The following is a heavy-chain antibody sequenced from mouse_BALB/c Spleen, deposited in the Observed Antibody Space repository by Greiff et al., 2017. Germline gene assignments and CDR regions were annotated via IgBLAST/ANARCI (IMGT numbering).Heavy chain of an antibody. CDR2: ISDGGSYT. Sequence: EVKLVESGGGLVKPGGSLKLSCAASGFTFSDYYMYWVRQTPEKRLEWVATISDGGSYTYYPDSVKGRFTISRDNAKNNLYLQMSSLKSEDTAMYYCARGPPVYDGYGYYAMDYWGQGTSVTVSS. CDR1: GFTFSDYY. CDR3: ARGPPVYDGYGYYAMDY. J-gene: IGHJ4*01. V-gene: IGHV5-4*02. D-gene: IGHD2-3*01.